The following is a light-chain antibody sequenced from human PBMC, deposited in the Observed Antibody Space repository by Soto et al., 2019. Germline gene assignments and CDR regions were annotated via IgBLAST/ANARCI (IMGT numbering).Light chain of an antibody. J-gene: IGLJ3*02. CDR3: QSYDSSLSGSV. CDR1: SSNIGAGYD. CDR2: GNN. V-gene: IGLV1-40*01. Sequence: QSVLTQPPSVSGAPGQRVTISCTGSSSNIGAGYDVHWYQQLPVTAPKLLIYGNNNRPSGVPDRFSGSKSGTSASLAITGLQAEDEADYYCQSYDSSLSGSVFGGGTKVTVL.